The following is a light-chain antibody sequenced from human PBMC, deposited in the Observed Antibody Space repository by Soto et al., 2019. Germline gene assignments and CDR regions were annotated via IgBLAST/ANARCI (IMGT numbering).Light chain of an antibody. Sequence: DIQITQYPSTLSASVGDRFTITCRASQSISSWLAWYQQKPGKAPKLLIYKASTLKSGVTSRFSGSGSGTEFTLTISSLQPDDFATYYCQHYNSYSEAVGQGTQVEIK. V-gene: IGKV1-5*03. CDR2: KAS. CDR1: QSISSW. CDR3: QHYNSYSEA. J-gene: IGKJ1*01.